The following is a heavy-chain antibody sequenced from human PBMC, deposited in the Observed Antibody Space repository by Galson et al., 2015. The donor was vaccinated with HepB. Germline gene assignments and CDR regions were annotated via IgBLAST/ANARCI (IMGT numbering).Heavy chain of an antibody. Sequence: SVKVSCKASGYTFTSYAMNWVRQAPGQGLEWMGWINTNTGNPTYAQGFTGRFVFSLDTSVSTAYLQISSLKAEDTAAYYCARHLTYYYDSSGYYLFNDAFDIWGQGTMVTVSS. J-gene: IGHJ3*02. CDR3: ARHLTYYYDSSGYYLFNDAFDI. CDR1: GYTFTSYA. CDR2: INTNTGNP. V-gene: IGHV7-4-1*02. D-gene: IGHD3-22*01.